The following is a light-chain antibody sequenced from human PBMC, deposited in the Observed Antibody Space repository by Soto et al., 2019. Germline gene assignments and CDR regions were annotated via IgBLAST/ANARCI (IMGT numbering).Light chain of an antibody. J-gene: IGLJ3*02. Sequence: QSVLTQPPSVSGAPGQRVTISCTGSSSNIGAGYDVHWYQHLPGTAPKLLIYGNSNRPSGFTDRFSGSKSGTSASLAITGLQAEDEADYYCQSYDRSLSGFWVFGGGTKLTVL. CDR3: QSYDRSLSGFWV. CDR2: GNS. CDR1: SSNIGAGYD. V-gene: IGLV1-40*01.